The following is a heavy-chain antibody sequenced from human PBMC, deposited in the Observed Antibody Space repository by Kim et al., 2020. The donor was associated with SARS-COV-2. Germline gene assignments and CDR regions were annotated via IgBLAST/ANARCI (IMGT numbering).Heavy chain of an antibody. CDR3: ARDVFPRRGYSPFNV. V-gene: IGHV3-11*01. D-gene: IGHD2-21*01. Sequence: GGSLRLSCEASGFTFSDFYMNWVRLVPGKGLEWIAFISTGGTATFYSDSVKGRFTVSRDNAKNSLYLQMNSLRAEDTALYYCARDVFPRRGYSPFNVWG. CDR2: ISTGGTAT. J-gene: IGHJ3*01. CDR1: GFTFSDFY.